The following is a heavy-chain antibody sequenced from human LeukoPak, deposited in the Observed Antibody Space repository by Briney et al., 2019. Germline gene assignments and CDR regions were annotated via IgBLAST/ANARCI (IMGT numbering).Heavy chain of an antibody. V-gene: IGHV4-4*07. D-gene: IGHD6-19*01. J-gene: IGHJ2*01. CDR3: ARVAQKLERIAVAGTSEWRANWYFDL. Sequence: SETLSLTCSVSDDSITMYYWTWIRQPPGKGLEWIGRIYTSGSTNYNPSLKRRVTMSVDTSKNHFSLKLSSVTAADTAVYYCARVAQKLERIAVAGTSEWRANWYFDLWGRGTLVTVSS. CDR1: DDSITMYY. CDR2: IYTSGST.